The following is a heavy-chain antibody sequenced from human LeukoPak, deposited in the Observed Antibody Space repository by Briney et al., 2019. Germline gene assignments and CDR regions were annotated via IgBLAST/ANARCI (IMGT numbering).Heavy chain of an antibody. CDR3: ARGSDYFDY. Sequence: PSETLSLTCAVSGGSISSAYFYWSWIRQHPGKGLEWIGFIYYSGSAYYNPSLKSRVSISVDTSKNQFSLTLNSVTAADTAVYYCARGSDYFDYWGQGTLVTASS. V-gene: IGHV4-31*11. CDR2: IYYSGSA. CDR1: GGSISSAYFY. J-gene: IGHJ4*02.